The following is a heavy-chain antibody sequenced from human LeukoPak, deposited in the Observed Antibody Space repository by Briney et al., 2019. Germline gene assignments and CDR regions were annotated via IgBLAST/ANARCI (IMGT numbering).Heavy chain of an antibody. V-gene: IGHV1-46*01. CDR2: INPSGGST. CDR1: GYMFTNYY. CDR3: ARDRGRTMLVDH. D-gene: IGHD1-7*01. J-gene: IGHJ5*02. Sequence: ASVKVSCKASGYMFTNYYIHWVRQAPGQGLEWMGVINPSGGSTSYAEKFQGRVTMTRDTSTSTVYMEMSSLRSEDTAVYYCARDRGRTMLVDHWGQGTLVTVSS.